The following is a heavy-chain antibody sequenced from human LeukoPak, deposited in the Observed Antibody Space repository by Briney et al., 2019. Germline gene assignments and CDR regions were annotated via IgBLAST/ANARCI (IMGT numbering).Heavy chain of an antibody. V-gene: IGHV3-23*01. CDR3: AELGITMIGGV. CDR1: GFTFSSYG. D-gene: IGHD3-10*02. CDR2: ISGSGGST. Sequence: GGSLRLSCAASGFTFSSYGMSWVRQAPGKGLEWVSAISGSGGSTYYADSVRGRFTISRDNSKNTLYLQMDSLRAEDTAVYYCAELGITMIGGVWGKGTTVTISS. J-gene: IGHJ6*04.